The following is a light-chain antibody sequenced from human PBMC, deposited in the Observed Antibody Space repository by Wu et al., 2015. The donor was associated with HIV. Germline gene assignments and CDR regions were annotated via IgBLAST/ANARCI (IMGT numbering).Light chain of an antibody. CDR2: DTS. CDR1: HSIGKY. V-gene: IGKV3-11*01. Sequence: EIVLTQSPATLSLSPGERATLSCRASHSIGKYLGWYQHKPGHAPRLVMFDTSHTATDIPPRFSGSGSGTDFTLTISSLEPEDSAVYYCQQGSDWPYTFGQGTRL. CDR3: QQGSDWPYT. J-gene: IGKJ2*01.